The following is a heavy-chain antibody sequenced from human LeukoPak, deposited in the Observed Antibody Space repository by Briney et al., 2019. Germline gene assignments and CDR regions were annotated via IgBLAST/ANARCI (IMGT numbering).Heavy chain of an antibody. CDR2: IWYDGSNK. V-gene: IGHV3-33*06. J-gene: IGHJ3*02. D-gene: IGHD4-17*01. CDR3: AKDSMTTVTTYAFDI. CDR1: GFTFSSYG. Sequence: PGRSLRLSCAASGFTFSSYGMHWVRQAPGKGLEWVAVIWYDGSNKYYADSVKGRFTISRDNSKNTLYLQMNSLRAEDTAVYYCAKDSMTTVTTYAFDIWGQGTMVTVSS.